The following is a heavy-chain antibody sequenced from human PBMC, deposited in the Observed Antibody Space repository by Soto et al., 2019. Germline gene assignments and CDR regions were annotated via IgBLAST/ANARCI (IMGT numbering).Heavy chain of an antibody. CDR1: GFTFSNYA. Sequence: EVQLLESGGGLVQPGGSLRLSCAASGFTFSNYAFNWVRQAPGKGLEWVSVISRDSNATYYPDSVKGRFTTSRDNSKNTQNLQKNRLRAAVTDVYGWANKSRETLTVPASYYVDYWGQGTLVTVSS. CDR3: ANKSRETLTVPASYYVDY. J-gene: IGHJ4*02. CDR2: ISRDSNAT. D-gene: IGHD2-21*02. V-gene: IGHV3-23*01.